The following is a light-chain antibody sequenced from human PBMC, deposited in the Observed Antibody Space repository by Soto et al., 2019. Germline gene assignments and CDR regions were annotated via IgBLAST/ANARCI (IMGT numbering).Light chain of an antibody. Sequence: DIQMTQSPSSVSASVGDRVTITCRASQGISTWLAWYQQKPGKAPELLIYSASILQSGVPSRFNGSGSGTDFTLTINSLQPEDIGTYYCQQDIDFPFTFGRGTKVDV. CDR2: SAS. V-gene: IGKV1-12*01. CDR1: QGISTW. J-gene: IGKJ3*01. CDR3: QQDIDFPFT.